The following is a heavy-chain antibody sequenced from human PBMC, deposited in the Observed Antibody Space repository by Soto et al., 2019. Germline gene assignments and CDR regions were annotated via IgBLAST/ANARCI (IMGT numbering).Heavy chain of an antibody. J-gene: IGHJ4*02. CDR2: IYYSGST. Sequence: SETLSLTCTVSGGSISSYYWSWIRQPPGKGLEWIGYIYYSGSTNYNPSLKSRVTITVDTSKNQLSLKMNSVTAADTAVYYCARSRYSGYDSLDYWGQGTLVTVSS. CDR1: GGSISSYY. D-gene: IGHD5-12*01. V-gene: IGHV4-59*08. CDR3: ARSRYSGYDSLDY.